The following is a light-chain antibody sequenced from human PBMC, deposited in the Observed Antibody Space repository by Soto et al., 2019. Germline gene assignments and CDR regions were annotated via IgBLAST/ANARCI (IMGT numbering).Light chain of an antibody. CDR2: DVS. Sequence: QSALTQPRSVSGSPGQSVTISCTGTSSDVGGYNYVSWYQQHPGKAPKIMIYDVSKRPSGVPDRFSGSKSGNTASLTVSALQAEDEANYYCSSYAVSDTMIFGGGTKLTVL. J-gene: IGLJ2*01. CDR3: SSYAVSDTMI. CDR1: SSDVGGYNY. V-gene: IGLV2-11*01.